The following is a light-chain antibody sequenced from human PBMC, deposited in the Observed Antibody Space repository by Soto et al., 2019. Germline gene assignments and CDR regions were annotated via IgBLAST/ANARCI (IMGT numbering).Light chain of an antibody. CDR2: EVS. J-gene: IGLJ1*01. Sequence: QSALTQPASVSGSPRQSITISCSGTSSDVGGYNYVSWYQHHPGKAPKLMIFEVSNRPSGVSHRFSGSKSGNTASLTISGLQSEDEADYYCTSYTSSSTYVFGTGTKVTVL. CDR1: SSDVGGYNY. V-gene: IGLV2-14*01. CDR3: TSYTSSSTYV.